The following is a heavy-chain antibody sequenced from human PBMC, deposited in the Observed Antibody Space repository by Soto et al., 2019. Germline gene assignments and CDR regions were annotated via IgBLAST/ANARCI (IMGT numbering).Heavy chain of an antibody. CDR2: IKEDGSEQ. CDR1: GFTFSSYW. D-gene: IGHD3-10*01. Sequence: EVQLVESGGGLVQPGGSLRLSCAASGFTFSSYWMTWVRQAPGKGLEWVAKIKEDGSEQNYVDSEKGRFTISRDNAKSSLYLQMNSLRVDDTAMYYCTRNQVKADYWGQGTLVTVSS. CDR3: TRNQVKADY. J-gene: IGHJ4*02. V-gene: IGHV3-7*01.